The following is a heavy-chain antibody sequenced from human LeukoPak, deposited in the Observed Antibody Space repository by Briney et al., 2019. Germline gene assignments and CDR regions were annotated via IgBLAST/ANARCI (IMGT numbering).Heavy chain of an antibody. CDR1: GFTFSTYS. J-gene: IGHJ6*02. Sequence: GGSLRLSCAASGFTFSTYSMNWVRQAPGKGLEWVSYISGSGSTIYYADSVKGRFTISRDAAKNSLYLQMNSLRAEATAVYYCAREPPLGSTILRGVRIYYGMDVWGQGTTVTVSS. CDR2: ISGSGSTI. D-gene: IGHD3-10*01. CDR3: AREPPLGSTILRGVRIYYGMDV. V-gene: IGHV3-48*01.